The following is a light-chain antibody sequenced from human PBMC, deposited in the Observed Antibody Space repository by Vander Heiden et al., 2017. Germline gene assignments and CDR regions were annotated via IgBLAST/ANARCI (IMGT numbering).Light chain of an antibody. J-gene: IGKJ1*01. CDR2: WAS. CDR3: QQYYSTPRT. Sequence: RAPINCKSSQSVLYSSNNKNYLAWYQHKPGQPPKLLIYWASTRESGVPDRFSGSGSGTDFTLTISSLQAEDVAVYSCQQYYSTPRTFGQGTKVEIK. CDR1: QSVLYSSNNKNY. V-gene: IGKV4-1*01.